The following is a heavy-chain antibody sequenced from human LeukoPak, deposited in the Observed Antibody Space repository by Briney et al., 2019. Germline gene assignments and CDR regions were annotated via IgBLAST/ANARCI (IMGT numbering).Heavy chain of an antibody. CDR3: AKESHVDFWSGYYWILGDYYYYYMDV. CDR2: IRYDGSNK. V-gene: IGHV3-30*02. CDR1: GFTFSNYG. J-gene: IGHJ6*03. D-gene: IGHD3-3*01. Sequence: GGPLRLSCAASGFTFSNYGMHWVRQAPGKGLEWVTFIRYDGSNKYYADSVKGRFTISRDNSKNTLYLQMNSLRVEDTAVYYCAKESHVDFWSGYYWILGDYYYYYMDVWGKGTTVTVSS.